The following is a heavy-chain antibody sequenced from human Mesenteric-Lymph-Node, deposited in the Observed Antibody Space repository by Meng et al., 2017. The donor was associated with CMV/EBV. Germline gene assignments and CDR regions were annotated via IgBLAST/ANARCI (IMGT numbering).Heavy chain of an antibody. CDR2: ISSDGGTT. J-gene: IGHJ6*02. Sequence: GESLKISCAASGFTFYTYAMTWVRQAPQKGLEWVSAISSDGGTTYYADSVKGRFTISRDNSRNTLYLQMNTLRAEDTAAYYCASPGYCRGTNCDGVAYGLDVWGQGTTVTVSS. CDR1: GFTFYTYA. D-gene: IGHD2-2*01. V-gene: IGHV3-23*01. CDR3: ASPGYCRGTNCDGVAYGLDV.